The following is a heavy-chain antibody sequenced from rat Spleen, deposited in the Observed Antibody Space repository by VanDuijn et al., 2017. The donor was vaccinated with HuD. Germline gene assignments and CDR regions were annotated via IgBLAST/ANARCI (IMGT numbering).Heavy chain of an antibody. J-gene: IGHJ4*01. V-gene: IGHV2-30*01. CDR1: GFSLTSYT. CDR3: TRADSSCLYVMDA. CDR2: IWTGGST. Sequence: QVQLKESGPGLVQPSQTLSLTCTVSGFSLTSYTVSWVRQPTGKGLEWMGVIWTGGSTDYNSALKSRLSISRDTSKSQVFLKMNSLQTEDTAIYYCTRADSSCLYVMDAWGQGASVTVSS. D-gene: IGHD1-2*01.